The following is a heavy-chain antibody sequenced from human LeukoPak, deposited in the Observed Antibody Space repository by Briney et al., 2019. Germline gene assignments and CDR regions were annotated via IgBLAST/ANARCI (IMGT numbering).Heavy chain of an antibody. CDR2: ISGSGGST. V-gene: IGHV3-23*01. CDR3: AKVWFGETDAFDI. Sequence: GGSLRLSCAASGFTFSSYGMSWVRQAPGKGLEWVSAISGSGGSTYYADSVKGRFTISRDNSKNTLYLQMNSLRAEDTAVYYCAKVWFGETDAFDIWGQGTMVTVSS. D-gene: IGHD3-10*01. CDR1: GFTFSSYG. J-gene: IGHJ3*02.